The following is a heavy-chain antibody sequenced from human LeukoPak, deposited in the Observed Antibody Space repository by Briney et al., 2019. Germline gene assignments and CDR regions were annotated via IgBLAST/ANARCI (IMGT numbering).Heavy chain of an antibody. J-gene: IGHJ3*02. CDR1: GYSFTSYW. D-gene: IGHD2-21*02. CDR3: ARRALVRCGGDCYSGGAFDI. V-gene: IGHV5-51*01. CDR2: IYPGDSDT. Sequence: GESLKISCKGSGYSFTSYWIGWVRQMPGKGLEWMGIIYPGDSDTRYSPSFQGQVTISADKSISTAYLQWSSLKGSDTAMYHCARRALVRCGGDCYSGGAFDIWGQGTMVTVSS.